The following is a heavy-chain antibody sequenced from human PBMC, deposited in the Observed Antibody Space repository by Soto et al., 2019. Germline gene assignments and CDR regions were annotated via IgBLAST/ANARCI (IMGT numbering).Heavy chain of an antibody. J-gene: IGHJ3*02. CDR3: ARLTTVTPEAFDI. CDR1: GYTFTSYA. D-gene: IGHD4-17*01. V-gene: IGHV1-3*01. CDR2: INAGNGNT. Sequence: AASVKVSCKASGYTFTSYAIHWVRQAPGQRLEWMGWINAGNGNTKYSQKFQGRVTITRDTSASTAYMELSSLRSEDTAVYYCARLTTVTPEAFDIWGQGTMVTVSS.